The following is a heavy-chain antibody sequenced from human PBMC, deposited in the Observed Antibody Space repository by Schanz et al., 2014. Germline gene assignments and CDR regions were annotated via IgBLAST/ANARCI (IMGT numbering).Heavy chain of an antibody. CDR1: GFIFNDYY. D-gene: IGHD3-10*01. J-gene: IGHJ4*02. V-gene: IGHV3-11*04. CDR2: ISRDGTTS. Sequence: QVQLVESGGGLVKPGGSLRLSCAASGFIFNDYYMNWIRQAPGKGLEWLSYISRDGTTSYYADSVKGRFTISRDNAKNSLYLQMNSLRAEDTAVYYCARDLARYYYGSGTDYWGQGTLVTVSS. CDR3: ARDLARYYYGSGTDY.